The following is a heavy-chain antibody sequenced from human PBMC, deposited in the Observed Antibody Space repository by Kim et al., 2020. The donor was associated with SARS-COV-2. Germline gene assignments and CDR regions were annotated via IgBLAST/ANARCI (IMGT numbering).Heavy chain of an antibody. Sequence: GGSLRLSCAASGFTFSSYGMHWVRQAPGKGLEWVAGISYDGSNKYYADSVKGRFTISRDNSKNTLYLQMNSLRAEDTAVYYYAKVGYCTNGVCSPFDY. V-gene: IGHV3-30*18. J-gene: IGHJ4*01. D-gene: IGHD2-8*01. CDR1: GFTFSSYG. CDR2: ISYDGSNK. CDR3: AKVGYCTNGVCSPFDY.